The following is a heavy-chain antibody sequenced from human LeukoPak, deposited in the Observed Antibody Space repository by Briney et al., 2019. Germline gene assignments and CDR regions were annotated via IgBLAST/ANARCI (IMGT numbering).Heavy chain of an antibody. CDR3: ARRTSRGFDP. J-gene: IGHJ5*02. CDR1: GFTLSSYA. CDR2: ISSNGGST. V-gene: IGHV3-64*01. Sequence: GGSLRLSCAASGFTLSSYAMHWVRQAPGKGLEYVSAISSNGGSTYYANSVKGRFTISRDNSKNTLYLQMGSLRAEDMAVYYCARRTSRGFDPWGQGTLVTVSS. D-gene: IGHD1-14*01.